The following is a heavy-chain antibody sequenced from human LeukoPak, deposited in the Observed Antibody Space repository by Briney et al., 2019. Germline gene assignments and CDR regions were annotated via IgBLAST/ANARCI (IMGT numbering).Heavy chain of an antibody. V-gene: IGHV3-7*01. D-gene: IGHD2/OR15-2a*01. Sequence: AGGSLRLSCAASGFTFSSYAMHWVRQAPGKGLEWVASINPDGIKRYSADSVKGRFTISRDNARNSLYLQMDSLRVEDTAFYYCARDLAFSRLDYWGQGVLVTVSS. J-gene: IGHJ4*02. CDR2: INPDGIKR. CDR3: ARDLAFSRLDY. CDR1: GFTFSSYA.